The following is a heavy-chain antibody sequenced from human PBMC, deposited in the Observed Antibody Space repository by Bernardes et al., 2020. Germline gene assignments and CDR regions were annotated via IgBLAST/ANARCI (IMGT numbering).Heavy chain of an antibody. Sequence: SGPTLVKPTQTLTLTCTLSGFSLSTSGVGVGWIRQPPGKALEWLALIYWDDDKRYSPSLKSRLTITKDTSKNQVVLTMTNMDPVDTATYYCAHRLSDGSGPSFGYWGQGPLVTVSS. V-gene: IGHV2-5*02. CDR1: GFSLSTSGVG. J-gene: IGHJ4*02. CDR2: IYWDDDK. D-gene: IGHD3-10*01. CDR3: AHRLSDGSGPSFGY.